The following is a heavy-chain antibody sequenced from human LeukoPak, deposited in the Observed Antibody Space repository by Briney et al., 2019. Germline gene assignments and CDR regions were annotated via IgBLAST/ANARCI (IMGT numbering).Heavy chain of an antibody. CDR2: ISGSGGST. CDR3: AKDTDYYDSSGYYGY. Sequence: GGSLRLSCAASGFTFSSYAMSWGRQAPGEGLEWVSAISGSGGSTYYADSVKGRFTISRDNSKNTLYLQMNRLRAEDTAVYYCAKDTDYYDSSGYYGYWGQGTLVTVSS. CDR1: GFTFSSYA. J-gene: IGHJ4*02. V-gene: IGHV3-23*01. D-gene: IGHD3-22*01.